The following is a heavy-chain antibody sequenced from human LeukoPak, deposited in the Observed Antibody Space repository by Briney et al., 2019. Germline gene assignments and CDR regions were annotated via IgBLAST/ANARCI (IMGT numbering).Heavy chain of an antibody. CDR2: ISSSGSTI. CDR3: ARCWGSGIYLFDAFDI. D-gene: IGHD1-26*01. CDR1: GFTFSSYE. J-gene: IGHJ3*02. V-gene: IGHV3-48*03. Sequence: GGSLRLSCAASGFTFSSYEMNWVRQAPGKGLEWVSYISSSGSTIYYADSVKGRFTISRDNAKNSQYLQMNSLRAEDTAVYYCARCWGSGIYLFDAFDIWGQGTMVTVSS.